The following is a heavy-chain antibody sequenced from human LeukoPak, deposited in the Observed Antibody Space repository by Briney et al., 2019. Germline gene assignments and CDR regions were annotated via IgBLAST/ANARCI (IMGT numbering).Heavy chain of an antibody. V-gene: IGHV4-59*01. Sequence: SETLSLTRTVSGGSLSDYYWSWIRQPPGKGLEWIGCVYYSGSTTYNPSLKSRVTISVDTSKSQFSLKLSSLTAADTAVYYCARANSGSYSKGRYYFDYWGQGTLVTVSS. CDR2: VYYSGST. J-gene: IGHJ4*02. CDR1: GGSLSDYY. CDR3: ARANSGSYSKGRYYFDY. D-gene: IGHD1-26*01.